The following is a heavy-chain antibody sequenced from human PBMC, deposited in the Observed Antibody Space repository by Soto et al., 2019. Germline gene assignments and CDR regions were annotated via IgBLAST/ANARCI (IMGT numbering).Heavy chain of an antibody. D-gene: IGHD3-3*01. CDR2: IYSGGST. Sequence: GGSLRLSCAASGFTVSSNYMSWVRQAPGKGLEWVSVIYSGGSTYYADSVKGRFTISRDNSKNTLYLQMNSLRAEDTAVYYCARETITISRYYYYMDVWGKGTTVTVSS. V-gene: IGHV3-66*01. J-gene: IGHJ6*03. CDR1: GFTVSSNY. CDR3: ARETITISRYYYYMDV.